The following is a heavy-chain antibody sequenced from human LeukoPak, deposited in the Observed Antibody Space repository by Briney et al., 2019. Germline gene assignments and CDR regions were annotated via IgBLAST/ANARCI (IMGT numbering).Heavy chain of an antibody. CDR3: AKTALAAAGTDYFDY. CDR2: ISYDGSNK. J-gene: IGHJ4*02. V-gene: IGHV3-30*18. CDR1: GFTFSSYG. D-gene: IGHD6-13*01. Sequence: GGSLRLSCAASGFTFSSYGMHWVRQAPGKGLEWVAVISYDGSNKDYVDSVKGRFTISRDNSKNTLYLQMNSLRAEDTAVYYCAKTALAAAGTDYFDYWGQGTLVTVSS.